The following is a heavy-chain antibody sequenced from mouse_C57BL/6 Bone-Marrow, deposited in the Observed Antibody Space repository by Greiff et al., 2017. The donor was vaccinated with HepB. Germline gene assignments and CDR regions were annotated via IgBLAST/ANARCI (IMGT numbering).Heavy chain of an antibody. CDR1: GFSLTSYG. J-gene: IGHJ2*01. CDR3: ARHEGGTTVVAPGYFDY. Sequence: QVQLKESGPGLVAPSQSLSITCTVSGFSLTSYGVHWVRQPPGKGLEWLVVIWSDGSTTYNSALKSRLSISKDNSKSQVFLKMNSLQTDDTAMYYCARHEGGTTVVAPGYFDYWGQGTTLTVSS. CDR2: IWSDGST. D-gene: IGHD1-1*01. V-gene: IGHV2-6-1*01.